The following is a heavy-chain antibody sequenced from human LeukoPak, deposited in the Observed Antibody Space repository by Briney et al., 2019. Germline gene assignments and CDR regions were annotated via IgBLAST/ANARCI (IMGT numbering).Heavy chain of an antibody. V-gene: IGHV4-59*01. J-gene: IGHJ6*03. Sequence: SETLSLTCTVSGGSISSYYWSWIQQPPGKGLEWIGYIYYSGSTNYNPSLKSRVTISVDTSKNQFSLKLSSVTAADTAVYYCARARDYCSGGSCYSGSFYYYYMDVWGKGTTVTVSS. CDR1: GGSISSYY. D-gene: IGHD2-15*01. CDR3: ARARDYCSGGSCYSGSFYYYYMDV. CDR2: IYYSGST.